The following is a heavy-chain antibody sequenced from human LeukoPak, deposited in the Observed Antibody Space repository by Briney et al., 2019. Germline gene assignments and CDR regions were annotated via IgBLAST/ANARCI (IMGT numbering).Heavy chain of an antibody. Sequence: PGGSLRLSCAASGFTFSSYAMIWVRQAPGKGLEWVSGISGSGGSTYYADSVKGRFTISRDNSKNTLYVQMNSLRAEDTAVYFCAKDMSGSYLGDFWGQRTLVTVSS. D-gene: IGHD1-26*01. CDR3: AKDMSGSYLGDF. CDR2: ISGSGGST. CDR1: GFTFSSYA. J-gene: IGHJ4*02. V-gene: IGHV3-23*01.